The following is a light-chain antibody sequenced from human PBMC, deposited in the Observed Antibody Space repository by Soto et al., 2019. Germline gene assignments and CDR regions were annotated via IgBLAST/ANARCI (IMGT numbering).Light chain of an antibody. CDR1: QSVSSN. CDR2: GAS. Sequence: DIVMTQSPATLSVSPGERATLSCRASQSVSSNLAWYQQRPGQAPRLLIYGASSRATGVSARFSASGSGTEFTLTISNLQSEDFAVYYCQQYNSWLRTFGQGTKVEVQ. V-gene: IGKV3-15*01. J-gene: IGKJ1*01. CDR3: QQYNSWLRT.